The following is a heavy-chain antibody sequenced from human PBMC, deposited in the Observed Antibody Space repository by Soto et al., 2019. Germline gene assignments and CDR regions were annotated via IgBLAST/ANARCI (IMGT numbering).Heavy chain of an antibody. Sequence: ASVKVSCKASGYTFTSYGISWVRQAPGQGLEWMGWISAYNGNTNYAQKLQGRVTMTTDTSTSTAYMELRSLRSDDTAVYYCARSWEWTVVVITRSPLYFDYWGQGTLVTVSS. CDR1: GYTFTSYG. V-gene: IGHV1-18*04. CDR2: ISAYNGNT. J-gene: IGHJ4*02. D-gene: IGHD3-22*01. CDR3: ARSWEWTVVVITRSPLYFDY.